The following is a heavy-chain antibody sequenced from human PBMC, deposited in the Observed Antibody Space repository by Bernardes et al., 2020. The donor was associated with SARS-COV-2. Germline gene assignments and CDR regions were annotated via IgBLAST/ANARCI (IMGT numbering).Heavy chain of an antibody. Sequence: GGSLRLSCAASGFAFDDYAMHWVRQAPGKGLEWVSGISWNSGSIGYADSVKGRFTISRDNAKKSLYLQMNSLRGEDTALYYCAKGFGYSYGSLSGGMDVWGQGTTVTVSS. CDR1: GFAFDDYA. CDR3: AKGFGYSYGSLSGGMDV. J-gene: IGHJ6*02. V-gene: IGHV3-9*01. D-gene: IGHD5-18*01. CDR2: ISWNSGSI.